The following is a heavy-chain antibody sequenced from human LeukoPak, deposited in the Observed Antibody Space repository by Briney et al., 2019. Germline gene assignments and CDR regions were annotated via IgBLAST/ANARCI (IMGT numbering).Heavy chain of an antibody. D-gene: IGHD4-11*01. CDR3: ARDYRYSNYDGRNWFDP. CDR1: GGSISSYY. CDR2: IFYTGSS. J-gene: IGHJ5*02. V-gene: IGHV4-59*01. Sequence: SETLSLTCTVSGGSISSYYWSWIRQPPGKGLEWIGHIFYTGSSNYNPSLKSRLTISLDRSKNQFSLRLTSVTAADTAVYYCARDYRYSNYDGRNWFDPWGQGTLVTVSS.